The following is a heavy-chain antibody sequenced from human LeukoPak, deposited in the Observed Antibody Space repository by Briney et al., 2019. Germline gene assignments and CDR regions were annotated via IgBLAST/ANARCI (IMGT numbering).Heavy chain of an antibody. CDR1: GFTFSTYA. Sequence: GGSLRLSCAASGFTFSTYAMHWVRQGPGKGLEWVAVISYDGSNKYYADSVKGRFAISRDNSKNTLYLQMSSLSAEDTAVYYCARTTTPHYYGSGSYALGYWGQGTLVTVPS. CDR3: ARTTTPHYYGSGSYALGY. CDR2: ISYDGSNK. V-gene: IGHV3-30*09. D-gene: IGHD3-10*01. J-gene: IGHJ4*02.